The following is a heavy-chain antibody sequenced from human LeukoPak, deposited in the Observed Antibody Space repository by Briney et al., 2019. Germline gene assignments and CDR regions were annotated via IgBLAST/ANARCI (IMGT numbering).Heavy chain of an antibody. Sequence: GGSLRLSCAASGFTFTSYGISWVRQAPGQGLEWMGWISAYNGNTNYAQKLQGRVTMTTDTSTSTAYMELRSPRSDDTAVYYCARTGGRQRRYFDYWGQGTLVTVSS. CDR2: ISAYNGNT. J-gene: IGHJ4*02. V-gene: IGHV1-18*01. CDR3: ARTGGRQRRYFDY. D-gene: IGHD1-14*01. CDR1: GFTFTSYG.